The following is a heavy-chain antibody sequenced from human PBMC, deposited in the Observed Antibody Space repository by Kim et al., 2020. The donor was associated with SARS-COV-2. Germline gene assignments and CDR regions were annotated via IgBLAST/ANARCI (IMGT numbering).Heavy chain of an antibody. V-gene: IGHV3-30*18. D-gene: IGHD1-1*01. Sequence: GGSLRLSCAASGFTFSSYGMHWVRQAPGKGLEWVAVISYDGSNKYYADSVKGRFTISRDNSKNTLYLQMNSLRAEDTAVYYCAKRAGTEDYYYMDVWGKGTTVTVSS. CDR1: GFTFSSYG. CDR3: AKRAGTEDYYYMDV. CDR2: ISYDGSNK. J-gene: IGHJ6*03.